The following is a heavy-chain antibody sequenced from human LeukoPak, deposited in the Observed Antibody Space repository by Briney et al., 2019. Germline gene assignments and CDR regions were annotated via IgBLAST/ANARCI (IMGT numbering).Heavy chain of an antibody. V-gene: IGHV3-30*02. D-gene: IGHD3-22*01. Sequence: GGSLTLSCAASQFTFSSYGMHWVRQAPGKGLEWVAFIRYNGDNKYYGDSVKGRFAISRDNSKNTLFLQMTSLKPEDTAVYYCAKKLIGDVDYFDYWGQGTLVTVSS. J-gene: IGHJ4*02. CDR3: AKKLIGDVDYFDY. CDR1: QFTFSSYG. CDR2: IRYNGDNK.